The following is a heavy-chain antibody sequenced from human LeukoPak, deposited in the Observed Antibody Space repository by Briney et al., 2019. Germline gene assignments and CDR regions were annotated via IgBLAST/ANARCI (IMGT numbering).Heavy chain of an antibody. CDR2: ISGSGGST. J-gene: IGHJ4*02. Sequence: AGGSLRLSCAASGFTFSSYAMSWVRQAPGKGLEWVSAISGSGGSTYYADSVKGRFTISRDNSKNTLYLQMNSLRAEDTAVYYCVCGGNPDIRIDYWGQGTLVTVSS. CDR1: GFTFSSYA. CDR3: VCGGNPDIRIDY. D-gene: IGHD4-23*01. V-gene: IGHV3-23*01.